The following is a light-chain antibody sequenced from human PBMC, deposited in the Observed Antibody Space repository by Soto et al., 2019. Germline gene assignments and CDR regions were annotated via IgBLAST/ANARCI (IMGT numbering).Light chain of an antibody. CDR2: DVS. V-gene: IGLV2-14*03. Sequence: QSALTQPASVSGSPGQSITISCTGTSSDVGAYNYVSWYQQHPGKAPKLMIYDVSNRPSGVSNRFSGSKSGNTASLTISGLQAEDEVDYYCSSYTSSDTLNVFGTGTQLTVL. J-gene: IGLJ1*01. CDR1: SSDVGAYNY. CDR3: SSYTSSDTLNV.